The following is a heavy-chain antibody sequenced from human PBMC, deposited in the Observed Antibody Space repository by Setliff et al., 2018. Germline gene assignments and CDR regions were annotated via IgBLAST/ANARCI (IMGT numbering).Heavy chain of an antibody. CDR1: GGSISSYY. D-gene: IGHD6-13*01. J-gene: IGHJ6*02. Sequence: SETLSLTCTVSGGSISSYYWSWIRQPPGKGLEWIGYIYYSGSTNYNPSLKSRVTISVDTSKNQFSLKLSSVTAADTAVYYCARDRPIAAAGTFLRYCYYYGMDVWGQGTTVTVSS. CDR3: ARDRPIAAAGTFLRYCYYYGMDV. V-gene: IGHV4-59*01. CDR2: IYYSGST.